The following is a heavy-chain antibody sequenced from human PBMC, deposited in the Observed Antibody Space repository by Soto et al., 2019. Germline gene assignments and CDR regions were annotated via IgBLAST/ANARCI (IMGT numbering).Heavy chain of an antibody. CDR3: ARQGFGDLHGLVDV. J-gene: IGHJ6*02. V-gene: IGHV4-59*08. CDR1: GGSITSHY. Sequence: QVQLQESGPGLVKPSETLSLTCTVSGGSITSHYCSWFRQPPGKGLEWIGYIHHTGSTAYNPSLNRRVTMSVGTSKSRFSLRVNSVTATDTAVYYCARQGFGDLHGLVDVWGQGTTVTVSS. CDR2: IHHTGST. D-gene: IGHD3-10*01.